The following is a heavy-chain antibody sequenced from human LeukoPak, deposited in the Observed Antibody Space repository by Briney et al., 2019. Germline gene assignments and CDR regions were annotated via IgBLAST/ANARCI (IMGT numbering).Heavy chain of an antibody. Sequence: SETLSLTCAVYGRSFSGYYWSWIRQPPGKGLEWIGEINHSGSTNYNPSLKSRVTISVDTSKNQFSLKLSSVTAADTAVYYCARGPPYCSGGSCHPNWFDPWGQGTLVTVSS. CDR2: INHSGST. J-gene: IGHJ5*02. CDR3: ARGPPYCSGGSCHPNWFDP. V-gene: IGHV4-34*01. D-gene: IGHD2-15*01. CDR1: GRSFSGYY.